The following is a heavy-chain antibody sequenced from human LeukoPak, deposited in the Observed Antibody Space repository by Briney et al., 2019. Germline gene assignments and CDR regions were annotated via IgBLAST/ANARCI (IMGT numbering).Heavy chain of an antibody. V-gene: IGHV4-34*01. D-gene: IGHD6-25*01. J-gene: IGHJ4*01. Sequence: SETLSLTCAVYGGSFSGYYWSWIRQPPGKGLEWIGEINHSGSTNYNPSLKSRVTISVDTSKNQFSLKLGSVTAADTAVYYCARGSVYWGQGTLVTVSS. CDR1: GGSFSGYY. CDR3: ARGSVY. CDR2: INHSGST.